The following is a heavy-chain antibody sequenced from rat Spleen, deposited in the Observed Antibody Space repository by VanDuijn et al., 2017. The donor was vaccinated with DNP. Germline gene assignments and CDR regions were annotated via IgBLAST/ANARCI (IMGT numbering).Heavy chain of an antibody. CDR2: ISYDGGRN. V-gene: IGHV5-22*01. D-gene: IGHD1-4*01. J-gene: IGHJ2*01. CDR3: ARHVLPLRVWDY. Sequence: EVQLVESGGGLVQPGGSLKLSCAASGFTFRDYYMAWVRRVPTKGLEWVAYISYDGGRNYNGDSVKGRFTISRDNAKSTLYLQMNSLRSEDMATYYCARHVLPLRVWDYWGQGVMVTVSS. CDR1: GFTFRDYY.